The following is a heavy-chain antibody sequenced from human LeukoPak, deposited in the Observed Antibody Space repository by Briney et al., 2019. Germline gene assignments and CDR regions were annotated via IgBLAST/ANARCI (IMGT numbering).Heavy chain of an antibody. CDR1: GYPFISYG. CDR3: ATGPGYSSGWYSY. Sequence: ASVKVSCRPSGYPFISYGFSWVRQAPGQGLEWMGWVTPHNGAANYAQNFQGRVTMTTDTSTSTAYMELRSLRSDDTATYYCATGPGYSSGWYSYWGQGTLVTVSS. D-gene: IGHD6-19*01. CDR2: VTPHNGAA. V-gene: IGHV1-18*01. J-gene: IGHJ4*02.